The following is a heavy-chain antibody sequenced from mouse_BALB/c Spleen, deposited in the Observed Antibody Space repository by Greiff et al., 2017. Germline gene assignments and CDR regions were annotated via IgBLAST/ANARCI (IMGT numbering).Heavy chain of an antibody. Sequence: VQLQQPGAELVMPGASVKMSCKASGYTFTDYWMHWVKQRPGQGLEWIGAIDTSDSYTSYNQKFKGKATLTVDESSSTAYMQLSSLTSEDSAVYYCAIYYDYPYWGQGTLVTVSA. V-gene: IGHV1-69*01. CDR3: AIYYDYPY. CDR1: GYTFTDYW. CDR2: IDTSDSYT. J-gene: IGHJ3*01. D-gene: IGHD2-4*01.